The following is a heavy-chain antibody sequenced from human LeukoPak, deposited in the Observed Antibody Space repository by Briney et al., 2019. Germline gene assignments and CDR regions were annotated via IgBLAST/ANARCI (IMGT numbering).Heavy chain of an antibody. V-gene: IGHV3-7*01. Sequence: PGGLLRLSCTTSGFNFRAYWMGWVRQAPGKGLEWVANIKQDGSEKYYVDSVKGRFTISRDNAKNSLYLQMISLRAEDTAVYYCAGDGYYYGMDVWGQGTTVTLSS. CDR3: AGDGYYYGMDV. J-gene: IGHJ6*02. CDR1: GFNFRAYW. CDR2: IKQDGSEK.